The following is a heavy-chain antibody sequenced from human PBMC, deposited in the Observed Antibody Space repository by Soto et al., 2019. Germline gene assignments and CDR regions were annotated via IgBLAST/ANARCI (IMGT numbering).Heavy chain of an antibody. CDR1: GGSISSGDYY. J-gene: IGHJ4*02. D-gene: IGHD3-10*01. V-gene: IGHV4-30-4*01. CDR3: ARDRPVGNYLDY. Sequence: SKTLSLTCTVSGGSISSGDYYWSWIRQPPGKGLEWIGYIYYSGSTYYNPSLKSRVTISVDTSKNQFSLKLSSVTAADTAVYYCARDRPVGNYLDYWGQGTLVTVSS. CDR2: IYYSGST.